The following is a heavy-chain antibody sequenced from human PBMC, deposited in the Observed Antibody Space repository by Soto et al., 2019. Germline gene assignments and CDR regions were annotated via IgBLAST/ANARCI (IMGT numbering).Heavy chain of an antibody. V-gene: IGHV3-72*01. CDR2: IRRKANSYTT. J-gene: IGHJ6*02. D-gene: IGHD6-19*01. Sequence: EVQLVESGGGLVQPGGSLRLSCAASGLIFSDYHMDWVRQAPGKGLEWVGRIRRKANSYTTEYAASEKGRFTISRDDSKSSLFLQMNGLKTEDTAVYYCAMLGGWSGGSNDMDVWGQGTTVTVSS. CDR3: AMLGGWSGGSNDMDV. CDR1: GLIFSDYH.